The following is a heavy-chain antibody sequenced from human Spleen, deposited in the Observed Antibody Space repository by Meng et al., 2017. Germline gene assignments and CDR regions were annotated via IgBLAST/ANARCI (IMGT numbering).Heavy chain of an antibody. V-gene: IGHV1-2*06. Sequence: QVQLVPSGPEVKKPGASVKVSCVASGYTFTNYGVSWVRQAPGQGLEWIGRINPNSGGTNYAQKFQGRVTMTRDTSISTAYMELSRLRSDDTAIYYCARGFIAAAGSDYWGQGTLVTVSS. D-gene: IGHD6-13*01. CDR3: ARGFIAAAGSDY. CDR1: GYTFTNYG. CDR2: INPNSGGT. J-gene: IGHJ4*02.